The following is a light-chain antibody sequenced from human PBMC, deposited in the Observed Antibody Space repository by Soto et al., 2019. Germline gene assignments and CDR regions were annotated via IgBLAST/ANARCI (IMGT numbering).Light chain of an antibody. J-gene: IGKJ3*01. CDR2: DAS. CDR1: QSISSY. Sequence: DLQMTQSPSSLSASVGDRVTITCRASQSISSYLNWYQQKPGKAPKLLIYDASNLETGVPSRFSGSGSGTDFTFTISSLQPEDIATYYCQQRHNLPHTFGPGTKVDIK. V-gene: IGKV1-33*01. CDR3: QQRHNLPHT.